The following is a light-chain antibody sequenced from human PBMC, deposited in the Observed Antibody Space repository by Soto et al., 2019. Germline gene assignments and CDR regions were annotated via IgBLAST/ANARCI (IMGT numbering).Light chain of an antibody. Sequence: SELTQLPSASVSPVQSVPISCTGTSSDVGGYNYVSWYQQHPGKAPKLMIYEVTKRPSGVPDRFSGSKSGNTASLTVSGLQAEDEADYYCRSYAGSNNLKVFGTGTKVTVL. CDR1: SSDVGGYNY. J-gene: IGLJ1*01. CDR2: EVT. CDR3: RSYAGSNNLKV. V-gene: IGLV2-8*01.